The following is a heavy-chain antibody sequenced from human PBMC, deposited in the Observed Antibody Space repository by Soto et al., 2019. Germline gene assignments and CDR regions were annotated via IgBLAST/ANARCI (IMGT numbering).Heavy chain of an antibody. Sequence: ETLSLTCAVSGGSISSSNWLSWFRQPPWKGLEWIGEIYHSGSTNYNPSLKSRVTISVDKSKNQFSLKLSSVTAADTAVYYCARVTAAAGTDYFYGMDVWGQGTTVTVSS. V-gene: IGHV4-4*02. CDR3: ARVTAAAGTDYFYGMDV. CDR1: GGSISSSNW. D-gene: IGHD6-13*01. CDR2: IYHSGST. J-gene: IGHJ6*02.